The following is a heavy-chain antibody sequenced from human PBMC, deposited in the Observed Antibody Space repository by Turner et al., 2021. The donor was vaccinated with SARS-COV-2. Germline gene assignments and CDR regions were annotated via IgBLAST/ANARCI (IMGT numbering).Heavy chain of an antibody. CDR2: ISYSGIP. D-gene: IGHD3-10*01. Sequence: QVQLQESGPGLVKPSETLSPTCTVSGDSINSYYWNWIRQSPGKGLEWIGYISYSGIPNYNPSLRSRIAISLDKSKKQFSLRLSSVTAADTAVYFCARDPSGTFPRGLFDSWGQGALVTVSS. J-gene: IGHJ4*02. CDR3: ARDPSGTFPRGLFDS. V-gene: IGHV4-59*01. CDR1: GDSINSYY.